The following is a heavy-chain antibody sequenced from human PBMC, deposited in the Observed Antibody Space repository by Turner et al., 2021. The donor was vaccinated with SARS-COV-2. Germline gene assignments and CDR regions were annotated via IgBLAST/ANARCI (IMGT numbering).Heavy chain of an antibody. Sequence: EVQLVESGGGLVQPGVSLRLSCAASGFTFSSYWMTWVRQTPGKGLEWVANIKQDGSEKYYVDSVKGRFTISRDNAKNSLYLQMNSLRAEDTAVYYCARDLLGYSYGSDYWGQGTLVTVSS. V-gene: IGHV3-7*03. CDR3: ARDLLGYSYGSDY. D-gene: IGHD5-18*01. CDR2: IKQDGSEK. J-gene: IGHJ4*02. CDR1: GFTFSSYW.